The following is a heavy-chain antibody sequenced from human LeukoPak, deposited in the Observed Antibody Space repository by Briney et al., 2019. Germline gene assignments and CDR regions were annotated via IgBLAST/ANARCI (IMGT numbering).Heavy chain of an antibody. CDR3: AKSTTVTCFDY. CDR1: GFTFSSYG. V-gene: IGHV3-23*01. D-gene: IGHD4-17*01. Sequence: EESLRLSCAASGFTFSSYGMSWVRQAPGKGLEWVSAISGSGGSTYYADSVKGRFTISRDNSKNTLYLQMNSLRAEDTAVYYCAKSTTVTCFDYWGQGSLVTVSS. CDR2: ISGSGGST. J-gene: IGHJ4*02.